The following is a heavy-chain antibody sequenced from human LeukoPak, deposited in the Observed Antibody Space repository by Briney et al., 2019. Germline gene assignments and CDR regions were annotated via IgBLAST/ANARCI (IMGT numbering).Heavy chain of an antibody. D-gene: IGHD6-19*01. Sequence: SVKVSCKASGGTFSSYAISWVRQAPGQGLEWMGGIVPIFGTANYAQKFQGRVTITADESTSTAYMELSSLRSEDTAVYYCARDHGSGKPNWFDPWGQGTLVTVSS. CDR3: ARDHGSGKPNWFDP. J-gene: IGHJ5*02. CDR1: GGTFSSYA. V-gene: IGHV1-69*01. CDR2: IVPIFGTA.